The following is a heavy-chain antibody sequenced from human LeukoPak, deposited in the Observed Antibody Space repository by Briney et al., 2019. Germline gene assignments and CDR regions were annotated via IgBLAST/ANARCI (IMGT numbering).Heavy chain of an antibody. CDR1: GYSSTNYG. CDR3: VRAVVVTAIHDY. J-gene: IGHJ4*02. V-gene: IGHV1-18*01. Sequence: GASVKVSCKASGYSSTNYGISWVRQAPGQGLEWMGWIHIYRGNTNYAQKFQGRVTITTDTSTSTVYMEVRGLRSDDTAMYYCVRAVVVTAIHDYWGQGTLVTVSS. CDR2: IHIYRGNT. D-gene: IGHD2-21*02.